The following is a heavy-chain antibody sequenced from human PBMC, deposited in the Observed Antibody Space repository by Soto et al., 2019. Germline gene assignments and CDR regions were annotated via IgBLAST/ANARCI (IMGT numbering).Heavy chain of an antibody. CDR2: IYSLGNT. J-gene: IGHJ4*01. V-gene: IGHV4-39*01. D-gene: IGHD3-22*01. CDR3: ARQIYDSSGYYYAY. Sequence: QMQLQESGPGLVKPSETLSLTCTVSGGSISSSSYYWGWIRQPPGQGLEWLGTIYSLGNTYYNPSLKSRVTISVDKSKSQLFLKLSSVTAPDTAVYYCARQIYDSSGYYYAYWGQEPWSPSPQ. CDR1: GGSISSSSYY.